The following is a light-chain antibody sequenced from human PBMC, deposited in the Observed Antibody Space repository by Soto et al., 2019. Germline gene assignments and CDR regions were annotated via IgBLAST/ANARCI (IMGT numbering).Light chain of an antibody. CDR3: QTWDTGIRV. J-gene: IGLJ2*01. CDR2: LNSDGSH. V-gene: IGLV4-69*01. CDR1: SGHNTYA. Sequence: QSVLTQSPSASASLGASVTLTCTLSSGHNTYAIAWHQQQPEKGPRYLMKLNSDGSHSKGDGIPNRFSGSSSGAERYLTISSLQSEDEADYYCQTWDTGIRVFGGGTKLTVL.